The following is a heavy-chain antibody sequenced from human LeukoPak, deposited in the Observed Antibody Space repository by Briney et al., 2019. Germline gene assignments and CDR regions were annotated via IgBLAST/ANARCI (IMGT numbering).Heavy chain of an antibody. CDR1: GFTFGSYG. Sequence: GGSLRLSCAASGFTFGSYGMHWVRQAPGKGLEWVAVIWYDGSNKYYADSVKGRFTISRDDSKNMVYLQMNSLRAEDTAVYYCARDWLQHYFDYWGQGTLVTVSS. J-gene: IGHJ4*02. CDR2: IWYDGSNK. V-gene: IGHV3-33*01. D-gene: IGHD5-24*01. CDR3: ARDWLQHYFDY.